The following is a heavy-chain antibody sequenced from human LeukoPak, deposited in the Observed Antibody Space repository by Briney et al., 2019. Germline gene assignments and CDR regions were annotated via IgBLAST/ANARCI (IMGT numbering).Heavy chain of an antibody. CDR3: ARDPGGDYGYYYYYGMDV. Sequence: GGSLRLSCAASGFTVSSNYMSWVRQAPGKGLEWVAVIYSGGSTYYADSVKGRFTFSRDNSKNTVYLQMNSLRVDDTAVYYCARDPGGDYGYYYYYGMDVWGQGTTVTVSS. CDR2: IYSGGST. J-gene: IGHJ6*02. D-gene: IGHD4-17*01. CDR1: GFTVSSNY. V-gene: IGHV3-53*01.